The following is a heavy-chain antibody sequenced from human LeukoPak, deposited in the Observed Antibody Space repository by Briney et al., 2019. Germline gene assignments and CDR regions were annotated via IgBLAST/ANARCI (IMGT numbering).Heavy chain of an antibody. D-gene: IGHD3-10*01. J-gene: IGHJ4*02. V-gene: IGHV3-30-3*01. CDR1: GFTFSDYA. CDR3: ARAGFPYGSGSYPVDY. CDR2: ISYDGTNM. Sequence: PGGSLRLSCAASGFTFSDYAIHWVRQAPGKGLEWVALISYDGTNMYYADSVKGRLTISRDNSKNTLYLQMNSLRAEDTAVYYCARAGFPYGSGSYPVDYWGQGTLVTVSS.